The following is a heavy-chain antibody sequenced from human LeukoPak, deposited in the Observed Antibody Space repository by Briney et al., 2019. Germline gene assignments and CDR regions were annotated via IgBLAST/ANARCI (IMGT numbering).Heavy chain of an antibody. CDR1: GFTFSSYA. CDR3: AKDRLPSGSRPQAFDY. Sequence: GGSLRLSCAASGFTFSSYAMSWVRQAPGRGLEWVSAISGSGGSTYYADSVKGRFTISRDNSKNTLYLQMNSLRAEDTAVYYCAKDRLPSGSRPQAFDYWGQGTLVTVSS. CDR2: ISGSGGST. D-gene: IGHD1-26*01. V-gene: IGHV3-23*01. J-gene: IGHJ4*02.